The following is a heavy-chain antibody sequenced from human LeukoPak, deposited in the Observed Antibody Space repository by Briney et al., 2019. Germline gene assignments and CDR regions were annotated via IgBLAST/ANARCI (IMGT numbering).Heavy chain of an antibody. CDR3: ARQQQLVPLTDY. J-gene: IGHJ4*02. CDR1: GFTFSSYG. Sequence: GRSLRLSCAASGFTFSSYGMHWVRQAPGKGLEWVAVISYDGSNKYYADSVKGRFTISRDNSKNMLYLQMNSLRAEDTAVYYCARQQQLVPLTDYWGQGTLVTVSS. D-gene: IGHD6-13*01. V-gene: IGHV3-30*03. CDR2: ISYDGSNK.